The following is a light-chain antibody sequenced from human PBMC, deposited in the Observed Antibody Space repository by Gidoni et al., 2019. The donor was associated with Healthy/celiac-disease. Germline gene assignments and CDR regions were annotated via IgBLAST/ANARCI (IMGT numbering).Light chain of an antibody. V-gene: IGLV1-47*01. CDR2: RKN. J-gene: IGLJ1*01. Sequence: QSLLTQPPPASGSPGQRVSISCSGSSSNIGSNYVYWYQQLPGTAPKLLIYRKNQRPSGVPDRFSGSKSGTSASLAISGLRYEEEADYYCAAWDDSLSVGVFGTGTKVTVL. CDR3: AAWDDSLSVGV. CDR1: SSNIGSNY.